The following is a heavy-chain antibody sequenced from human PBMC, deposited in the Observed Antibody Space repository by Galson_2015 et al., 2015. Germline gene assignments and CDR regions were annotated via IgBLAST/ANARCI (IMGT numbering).Heavy chain of an antibody. J-gene: IGHJ4*02. CDR2: IGIAAAT. D-gene: IGHD3-10*01. Sequence: SLRLSCAASGFTFRNYAMSWVRQAPGKGLEWVSRIGIAAATSYADSVKGRFTISRDNSKNTLYLQMDSLRVEDTAIYYCAKKYDSGSPYFDYWGQGILVTVSS. CDR1: GFTFRNYA. V-gene: IGHV3-23*01. CDR3: AKKYDSGSPYFDY.